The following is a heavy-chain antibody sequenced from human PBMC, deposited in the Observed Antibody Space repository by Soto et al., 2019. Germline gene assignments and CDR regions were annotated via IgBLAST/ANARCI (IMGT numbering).Heavy chain of an antibody. J-gene: IGHJ4*02. CDR3: TTSMGRCSGGSCYLFDY. V-gene: IGHV3-15*01. CDR2: IKSKTDGGTT. D-gene: IGHD2-15*01. Sequence: GGSLRLSCAASGFTFSNAWMSWVRQAPGKGLEWVGRIKSKTDGGTTDYTAPVKSRFTISRDDSKNTLYLQMNSLKTEDIAVYYCTTSMGRCSGGSCYLFDYWGQGTLVTVSS. CDR1: GFTFSNAW.